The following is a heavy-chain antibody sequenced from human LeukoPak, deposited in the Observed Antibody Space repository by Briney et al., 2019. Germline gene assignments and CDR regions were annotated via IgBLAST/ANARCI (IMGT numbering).Heavy chain of an antibody. J-gene: IGHJ3*02. D-gene: IGHD6-13*01. V-gene: IGHV4-39*01. Sequence: SETLSLTCTVSGGSINSSSYYWGWIRQPPGMGLEWIGSIYHTGSTYYNPSLKSRVTISVDTSKNQFSLKLSSVTAADTTMYYCAKQRSSSWYGEGAFDIWGQGTMVTVSS. CDR3: AKQRSSSWYGEGAFDI. CDR2: IYHTGST. CDR1: GGSINSSSYY.